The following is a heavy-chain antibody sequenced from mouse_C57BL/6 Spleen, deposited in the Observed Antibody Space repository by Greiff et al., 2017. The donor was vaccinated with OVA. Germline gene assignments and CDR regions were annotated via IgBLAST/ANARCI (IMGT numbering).Heavy chain of an antibody. CDR1: GYTFTDYY. V-gene: IGHV1-76*01. Sequence: VQLQQSGAELVRPGASVKLSCKASGYTFTDYYINWVKQRPGQGLEWIARIYPGSGNTYYNEKFKGKATLTAEKSSSTAYMQLSSLTSEDSAVYFCARITTVVPFDYWGQGTTLTVSS. J-gene: IGHJ2*01. CDR2: IYPGSGNT. CDR3: ARITTVVPFDY. D-gene: IGHD1-1*01.